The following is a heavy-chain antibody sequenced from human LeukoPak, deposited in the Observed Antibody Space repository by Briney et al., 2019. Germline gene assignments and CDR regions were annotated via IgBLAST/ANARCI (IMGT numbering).Heavy chain of an antibody. CDR3: ARDYYYDSSGYYDEYFQH. J-gene: IGHJ1*01. CDR1: GFTFSSYS. V-gene: IGHV3-21*01. D-gene: IGHD3-22*01. Sequence: PGGSLRLSCAASGFTFSSYSMNWVRQAPGKGLEWVSSISSSSSYIYYADSVKGRFTISRDNAKNSLYLQMNSLRAEDTAVYYCARDYYYDSSGYYDEYFQHWGQGTLVTVS. CDR2: ISSSSSYI.